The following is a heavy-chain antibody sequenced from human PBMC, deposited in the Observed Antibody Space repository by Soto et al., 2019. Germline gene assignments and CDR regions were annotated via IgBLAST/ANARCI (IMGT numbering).Heavy chain of an antibody. Sequence: QVQLVQSGAEVKKPGSSVKVSCQSSGGTFTDYAVSWVRQAPGQGLEWMGGIIPISTTASYPQKFQGRISITAHESRGTTYMELSSLTSEDTAVYYCATGGELVAPGLSDYFAMDVWGQGTTVTVSS. J-gene: IGHJ6*02. D-gene: IGHD6-13*01. CDR1: GGTFTDYA. V-gene: IGHV1-69*01. CDR2: IIPISTTA. CDR3: ATGGELVAPGLSDYFAMDV.